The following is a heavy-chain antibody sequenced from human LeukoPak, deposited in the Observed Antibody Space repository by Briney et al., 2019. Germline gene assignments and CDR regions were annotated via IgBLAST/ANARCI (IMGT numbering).Heavy chain of an antibody. CDR1: GFTFSSYN. D-gene: IGHD3-22*01. CDR2: ISSSSSYI. CDR3: ARMGYYDSSGYFDAFDI. Sequence: GGSLRLSCVASGFTFSSYNMNWVRQTPGKGLEWVSSISSSSSYIYYADSVKGRFTISRDNAKNSLYLQMNSLRAEDTAVYYCARMGYYDSSGYFDAFDIWGQGTMVTVSS. V-gene: IGHV3-21*01. J-gene: IGHJ3*02.